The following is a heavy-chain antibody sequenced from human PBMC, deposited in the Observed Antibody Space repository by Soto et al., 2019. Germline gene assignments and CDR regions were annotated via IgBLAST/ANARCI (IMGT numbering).Heavy chain of an antibody. CDR3: ARAKWHDGSGRVREFDY. Sequence: GGSLRLSCAASGFTFGGYGMHWVRQAPGKGLEWAAAISYDGRNTYYADSVQGRFAISRDNSKNTMYLQMNSLRVEDTAVYYCARAKWHDGSGRVREFDYWGQGARVTVSS. D-gene: IGHD3-10*01. CDR1: GFTFGGYG. CDR2: ISYDGRNT. J-gene: IGHJ4*02. V-gene: IGHV3-33*01.